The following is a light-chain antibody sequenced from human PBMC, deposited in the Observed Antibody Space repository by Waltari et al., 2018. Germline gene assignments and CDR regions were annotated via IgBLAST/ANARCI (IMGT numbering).Light chain of an antibody. V-gene: IGLV1-47*01. CDR1: SSNIGSNS. CDR3: AAWDDSLSGHWV. CDR2: RNN. Sequence: QSVLTQPPSASGTPGQRVTIPCSGSSSNIGSNSVYWYQHRPGTAPKLLIYRNNQRPSGVPDRFSGSKSGTSASLAISGLRSEDEADYYCAAWDDSLSGHWVFGGGTKLTVL. J-gene: IGLJ3*02.